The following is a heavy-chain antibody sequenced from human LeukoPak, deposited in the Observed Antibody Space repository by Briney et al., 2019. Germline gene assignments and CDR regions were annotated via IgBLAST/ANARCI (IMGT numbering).Heavy chain of an antibody. J-gene: IGHJ6*02. D-gene: IGHD2-15*01. V-gene: IGHV3-30-3*01. CDR3: ARRSGGGCLDV. CDR2: ISFDGNAE. CDR1: GFTFSSYA. Sequence: SLRLSCAASGFTFSSYAMHWVRQPPGKGLEWVAVISFDGNAEYDADSVKGRFTISRDNSKSTLYLQMNSLRAEDTAVYYCARRSGGGCLDVWGQGTTVTISS.